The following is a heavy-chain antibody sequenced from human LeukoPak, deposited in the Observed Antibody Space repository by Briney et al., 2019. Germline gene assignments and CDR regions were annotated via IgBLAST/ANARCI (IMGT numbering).Heavy chain of an antibody. J-gene: IGHJ3*02. CDR2: TYYRSKWYN. CDR3: ARDAYSSGWYPDGAFDI. Sequence: KSLQTLSLTCAISGDSVSSNSAAWNWIRQSPSRGLEWLGRTYYRSKWYNDYAVSVKSRITINPDTSKNQFSLQLNSVTPEDTAVYYCARDAYSSGWYPDGAFDIWGQGTMATVSS. D-gene: IGHD6-19*01. CDR1: GDSVSSNSAA. V-gene: IGHV6-1*01.